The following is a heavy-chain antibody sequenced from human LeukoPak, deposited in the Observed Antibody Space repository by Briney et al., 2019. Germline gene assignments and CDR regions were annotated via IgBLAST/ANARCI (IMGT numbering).Heavy chain of an antibody. V-gene: IGHV3-30*02. CDR1: GFTFSSYA. CDR3: AKDPRGWQD. CDR2: IRYDGSNK. D-gene: IGHD2-15*01. Sequence: GGSLRLSCAVSGFTFSSYAMSWVRQAPGEGLEWVAFIRYDGSNKYYADSVKGRFTISRDNSKNTLYLQMNSLGAEDTAVYYCAKDPRGWQDWGQGTLVTVSS. J-gene: IGHJ4*02.